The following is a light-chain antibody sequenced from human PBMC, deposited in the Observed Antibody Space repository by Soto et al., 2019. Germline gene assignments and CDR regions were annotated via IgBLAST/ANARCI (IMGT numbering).Light chain of an antibody. CDR1: QYINIY. Sequence: DVQMTQSPSSLAAAVGDRVTITCQASQYINIYLNWYQQKPSKAPKLLIYDASNLEIGVPSRFSGSGSGTEITITSSTPQLEDIATYFCQQYLNLLTFGGGTKVEIK. CDR2: DAS. J-gene: IGKJ4*01. CDR3: QQYLNLLT. V-gene: IGKV1-33*01.